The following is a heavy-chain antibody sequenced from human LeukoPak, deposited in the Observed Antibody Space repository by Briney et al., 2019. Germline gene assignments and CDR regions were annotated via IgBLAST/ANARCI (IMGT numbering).Heavy chain of an antibody. CDR3: AKESPRFDH. V-gene: IGHV3-23*01. J-gene: IGHJ4*02. CDR2: ISGSGAST. CDR1: GFTFSSYG. Sequence: PGGSLRLSCAASGFTFSSYGMHWVRQAPGKGLEWVSVISGSGASTHYADSVKGRFTISRDNSKNTLYLQMNSLRAEDTAVYYCAKESPRFDHWGQGTLVTVSS.